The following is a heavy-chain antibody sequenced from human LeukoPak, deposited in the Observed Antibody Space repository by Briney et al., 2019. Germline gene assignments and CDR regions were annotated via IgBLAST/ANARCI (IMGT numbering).Heavy chain of an antibody. J-gene: IGHJ5*02. D-gene: IGHD6-19*01. CDR2: IYYSGST. CDR1: GGSISSSSYY. Sequence: SETLSLTCTVSGGSISSSSYYWGWIRQPPGKGLEWIGSIYYSGSTYYNPSLKSRVTISVDTSKNQFSLKLSSVTAADTAVYYCAGPGYSSGWYRDGFDPWGQGTLVTVSS. V-gene: IGHV4-39*01. CDR3: AGPGYSSGWYRDGFDP.